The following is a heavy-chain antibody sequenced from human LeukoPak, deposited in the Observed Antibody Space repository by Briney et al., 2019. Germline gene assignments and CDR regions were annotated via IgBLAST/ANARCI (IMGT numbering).Heavy chain of an antibody. J-gene: IGHJ4*02. CDR2: IYYSGST. V-gene: IGHV4-31*03. CDR3: ARDHPLAPGSYDY. D-gene: IGHD2-21*01. Sequence: SQTLSLTCTVSGGSISSGGYYWSWIRQHPGKGLEWTGYIYYSGSTYYNPSLKSRVTISVDTSKNQCSLKLSSVTAADTAVYYCARDHPLAPGSYDYWGQGTLVTVSS. CDR1: GGSISSGGYY.